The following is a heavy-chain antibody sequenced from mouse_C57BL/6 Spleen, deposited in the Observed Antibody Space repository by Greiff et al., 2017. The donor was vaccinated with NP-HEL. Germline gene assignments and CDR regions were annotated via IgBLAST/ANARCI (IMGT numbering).Heavy chain of an antibody. CDR3: ARRSWDLYYFDY. Sequence: QVQLQQPGAELLKPGASVKLSCKASGYTFTSYWMHWVKQRPGQGLEWIGMIHPNSGSTNYNEKFKSKATLTVDKSSSTAYMQLSSLTSEDSAVYYCARRSWDLYYFDYWGQGTTLTVSS. J-gene: IGHJ2*01. D-gene: IGHD4-1*01. V-gene: IGHV1-64*01. CDR1: GYTFTSYW. CDR2: IHPNSGST.